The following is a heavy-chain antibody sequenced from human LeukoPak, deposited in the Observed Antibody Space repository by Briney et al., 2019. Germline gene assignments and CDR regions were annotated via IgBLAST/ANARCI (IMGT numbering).Heavy chain of an antibody. CDR1: GFTFSSYS. J-gene: IGHJ4*02. V-gene: IGHV3-21*01. CDR3: ARDCSTSCYADY. Sequence: GGSLRLSRAASGFTFSSYSMNWVRQAPGKGLEWVSSISSSSSYIYYADSVKGRFTISRDNAKNSLYLQMNSLRAEDTAVYYCARDCSTSCYADYWGQGTLVTVSS. CDR2: ISSSSSYI. D-gene: IGHD2-2*01.